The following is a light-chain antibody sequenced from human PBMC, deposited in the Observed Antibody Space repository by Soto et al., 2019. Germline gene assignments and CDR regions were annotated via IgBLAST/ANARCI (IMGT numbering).Light chain of an antibody. Sequence: XXXGERATLSCRASQSVSSSYLAWYQQKPGQAPRLLIYGAXSRATGIPDRFSGSGSGTDFTLTISRLEPEDFAVYYCQQYGSSPPKYTFGQGTKLEIK. V-gene: IGKV3-20*01. CDR2: GAX. CDR1: QSVSSSY. J-gene: IGKJ2*01. CDR3: QQYGSSPPKYT.